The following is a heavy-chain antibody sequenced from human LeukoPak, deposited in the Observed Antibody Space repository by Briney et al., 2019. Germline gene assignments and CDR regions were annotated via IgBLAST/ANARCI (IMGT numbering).Heavy chain of an antibody. CDR2: ISSSSSYI. Sequence: GALRPSFAASWITFSSYSQEWVRQAPGKGLEWVSSISSSSSYIYHADSVKGRFTISRDNSKNTLYLQMNSLRAEDTAVYYCASAPGDSQYYYGMDVWGQGTTVTVSS. D-gene: IGHD3-10*01. CDR1: WITFSSYS. V-gene: IGHV3-21*01. J-gene: IGHJ6*02. CDR3: ASAPGDSQYYYGMDV.